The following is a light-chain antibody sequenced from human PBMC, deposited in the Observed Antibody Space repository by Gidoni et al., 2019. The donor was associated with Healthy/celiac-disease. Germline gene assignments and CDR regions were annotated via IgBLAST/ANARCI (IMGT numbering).Light chain of an antibody. J-gene: IGLJ3*02. CDR2: EVS. Sequence: QSALTQPASVSGSPGQSITISCTGTSSDVVSYNLVSWYQQHPGKATKLMIYEVSKRPSGVSNRFSGSKSGNTASLTISGLQAEDEADYYCCSYAGSSTWVFGGGTKLTVL. V-gene: IGLV2-23*02. CDR3: CSYAGSSTWV. CDR1: SSDVVSYNL.